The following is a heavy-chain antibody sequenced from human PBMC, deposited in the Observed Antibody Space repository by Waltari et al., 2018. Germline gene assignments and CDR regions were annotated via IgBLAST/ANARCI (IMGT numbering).Heavy chain of an antibody. V-gene: IGHV4-59*01. CDR2: IYYSGST. D-gene: IGHD1-26*01. CDR1: GGSISSSY. J-gene: IGHJ1*01. CDR3: ASGGSRAEYFQH. Sequence: QVQLQESGPGLVKPSETLSLTCTVSGGSISSSYWSWIRQPPGKGLEWIGYIYYSGSTNYNPSLKSRVTISVDTSKNQFSLKLSSVTAADTAVYYCASGGSRAEYFQHWGQGTLVTVSS.